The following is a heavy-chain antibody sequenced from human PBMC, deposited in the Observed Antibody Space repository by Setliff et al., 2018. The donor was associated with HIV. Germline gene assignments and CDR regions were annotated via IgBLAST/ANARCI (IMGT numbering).Heavy chain of an antibody. D-gene: IGHD4-4*01. CDR1: GYTFTDFG. V-gene: IGHV1-18*01. Sequence: ASVKVSCKASGYTFTDFGITWVRQAPGQGLEWMGWIGAFNGNTHYPQNLQGRVTMTTDTSTRTAYMELRSLRSDDTAVYFCAREPPSSNPTLQYAFDLWGQGTMVTV. CDR2: IGAFNGNT. CDR3: AREPPSSNPTLQYAFDL. J-gene: IGHJ3*01.